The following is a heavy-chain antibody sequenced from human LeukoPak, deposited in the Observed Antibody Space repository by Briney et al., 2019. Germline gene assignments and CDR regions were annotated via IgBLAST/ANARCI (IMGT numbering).Heavy chain of an antibody. V-gene: IGHV4-59*01. J-gene: IGHJ4*02. CDR3: VRENYSSGWYGIIDY. CDR2: IYYSGNT. CDR1: GGSISNYY. Sequence: SETLSLTCTLSGGSISNYYWSWIRQPPGKGLEWIGYIYYSGNTNYNPSLKSRVTISVDTSKNQFSLKLSSVTAADTAVYYCVRENYSSGWYGIIDYWGQGTLVTVSS. D-gene: IGHD6-19*01.